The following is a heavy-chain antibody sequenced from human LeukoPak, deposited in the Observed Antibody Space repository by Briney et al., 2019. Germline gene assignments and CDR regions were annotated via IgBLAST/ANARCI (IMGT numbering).Heavy chain of an antibody. V-gene: IGHV3-23*01. D-gene: IGHD2-15*01. CDR2: ISGSGGST. Sequence: PGGSLRLSCAVSGFTFKLYWMHWVRQAPGKRLEWVSAISGSGGSTYYADSVKGRFTISRDNSKNTLYLQMNSLRAEDTAVYYCAKDQDIVVVVAATGIGFDYWGQGTLVTVSS. J-gene: IGHJ4*02. CDR3: AKDQDIVVVVAATGIGFDY. CDR1: GFTFKLYW.